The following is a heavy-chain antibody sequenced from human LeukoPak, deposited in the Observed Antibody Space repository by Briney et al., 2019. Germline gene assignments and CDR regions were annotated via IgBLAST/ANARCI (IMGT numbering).Heavy chain of an antibody. V-gene: IGHV1-18*01. CDR2: ISAYNGNT. CDR1: GYTFTSYG. CDR3: ARGVRIYCSGGSCYLFDYYYYGMDV. D-gene: IGHD2-15*01. J-gene: IGHJ6*02. Sequence: ASVKVSCKASGYTFTSYGISWVRQAPGQGLEWMGWISAYNGNTNYAQKLQGRVTMTTDTSTSTAYMELRSLRSDDTAVYYCARGVRIYCSGGSCYLFDYYYYGMDVWGQGTTVTVSS.